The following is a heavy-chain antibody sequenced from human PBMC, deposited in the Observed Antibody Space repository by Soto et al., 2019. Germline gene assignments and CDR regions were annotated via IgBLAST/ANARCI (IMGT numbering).Heavy chain of an antibody. CDR2: IHTSGST. Sequence: SETLSLTCTVSGGSLSSYDWSWIRQPAGKGLEWIGRIHTSGSTNYNPSLKRRVTISVDTCRIQFSRKQRSVTAAHTAVYYCARDPTRGDYYYYYGKDVWGQGTTVTVAS. J-gene: IGHJ6*02. CDR1: GGSLSSYD. CDR3: ARDPTRGDYYYYYGKDV. V-gene: IGHV4-4*07.